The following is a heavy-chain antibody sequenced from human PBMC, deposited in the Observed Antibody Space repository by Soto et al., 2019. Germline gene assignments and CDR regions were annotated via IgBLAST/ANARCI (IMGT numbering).Heavy chain of an antibody. Sequence: ASVKVSCKASGYTFTSYDINWVRQATGQGLEWMGWMNPNSGNTGYAQKFQGRVTMTRYTSISTAYMELSSLRSEDTAVYYCARARYYDSSGYDAFDIWGQGTMVTVSS. CDR3: ARARYYDSSGYDAFDI. CDR1: GYTFTSYD. CDR2: MNPNSGNT. V-gene: IGHV1-8*01. J-gene: IGHJ3*02. D-gene: IGHD3-22*01.